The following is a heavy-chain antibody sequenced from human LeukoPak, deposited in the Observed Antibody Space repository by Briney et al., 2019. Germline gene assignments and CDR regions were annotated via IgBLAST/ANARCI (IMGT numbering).Heavy chain of an antibody. CDR1: GYTFTGYY. CDR3: ARDRSTVVTLLDY. D-gene: IGHD4-23*01. J-gene: IGHJ4*02. Sequence: ASVKVSFKSSGYTFTGYYMHWVRQAPGQGLEWMGWINPNSGGTNYAQKFQGRVTMTRDTSTSTAYMELSRLRSDDTAVYYCARDRSTVVTLLDYWGQGTLVTVSS. CDR2: INPNSGGT. V-gene: IGHV1-2*02.